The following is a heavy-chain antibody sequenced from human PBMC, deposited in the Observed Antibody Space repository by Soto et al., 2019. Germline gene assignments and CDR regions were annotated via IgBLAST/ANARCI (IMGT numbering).Heavy chain of an antibody. CDR1: GYSSTSYW. D-gene: IGHD3-3*01. J-gene: IGHJ3*02. CDR2: IYPGDSDT. CDR3: ARRDERLSHAFDI. V-gene: IGHV5-51*01. Sequence: PGEPLKISGKGSGYSSTSYWNGWVRQMPGKGLEWMGIIYPGDSDTRYSPSFQGQVTISADKSISTAYLQWSSLKASDTAMYYCARRDERLSHAFDIWGQGTMVTVSS.